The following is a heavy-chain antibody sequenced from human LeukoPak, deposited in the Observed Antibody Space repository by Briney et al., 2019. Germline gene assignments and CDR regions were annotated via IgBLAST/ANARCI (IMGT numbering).Heavy chain of an antibody. V-gene: IGHV4-61*01. Sequence: SETLSLTCTVSGDSVSGSSSYWGWIRQPPGTRLEWIGYIYYSGSTNYNPSLRSRVTISVDTSKNQFSLKLSSVTAADTAVYYCARSGKSAYILDYWGQGTLVTVSS. CDR3: ARSGKSAYILDY. CDR1: GDSVSGSSSY. J-gene: IGHJ4*02. D-gene: IGHD3-16*01. CDR2: IYYSGST.